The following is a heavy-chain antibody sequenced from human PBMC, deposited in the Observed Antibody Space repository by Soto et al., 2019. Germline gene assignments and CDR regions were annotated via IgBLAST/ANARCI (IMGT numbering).Heavy chain of an antibody. CDR1: GFTFSTYG. J-gene: IGHJ4*02. Sequence: GGSLRLSCTASGFTFSTYGMHWVRQAPGKGLEWVAIISYDGSNKYYADSVKGRFTISRDNSKNTLYLQLSSLRAEDTAVYYCAKDRITGAYFDSWGQGALVTVSS. D-gene: IGHD1-20*01. V-gene: IGHV3-30*18. CDR3: AKDRITGAYFDS. CDR2: ISYDGSNK.